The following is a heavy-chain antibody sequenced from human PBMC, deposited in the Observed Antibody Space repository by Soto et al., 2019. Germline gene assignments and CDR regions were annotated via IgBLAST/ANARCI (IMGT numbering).Heavy chain of an antibody. CDR3: ARGRGNYDFWSGYYRSGYYYYYMDV. CDR2: INHSGST. D-gene: IGHD3-3*01. J-gene: IGHJ6*03. V-gene: IGHV4-34*01. Sequence: SETLSLTCAVYGGSFSGYYWSWIRQPPGKGLEWIGEINHSGSTNYNPSLKSRVTISVDTSKNQFSLKLSSVTAADTAVYYCARGRGNYDFWSGYYRSGYYYYYMDVWGKGTTVT. CDR1: GGSFSGYY.